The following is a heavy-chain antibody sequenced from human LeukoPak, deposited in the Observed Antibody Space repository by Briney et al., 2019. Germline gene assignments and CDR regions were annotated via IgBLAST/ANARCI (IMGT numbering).Heavy chain of an antibody. J-gene: IGHJ6*02. Sequence: ASVKVSCKASGYTFTSYAMHWVRQAPGQRLEWMGWINAGNGNTKYSQKFQGRVTITRDTSASTAYMELSSLRSEDTAVYYCARGPSGYDYRYYYYYYGMDVWGQGTTVTVSS. CDR1: GYTFTSYA. CDR3: ARGPSGYDYRYYYYYYGMDV. V-gene: IGHV1-3*01. D-gene: IGHD5-12*01. CDR2: INAGNGNT.